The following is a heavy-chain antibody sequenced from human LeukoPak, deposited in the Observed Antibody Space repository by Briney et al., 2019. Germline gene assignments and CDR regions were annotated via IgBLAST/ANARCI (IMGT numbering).Heavy chain of an antibody. CDR3: ARDRNSGSSLDI. Sequence: ASVKVSCKAVGYTFTGYYIHWVRQAPGQGLEWMGWIYPYSGDTNYAQNFQGRVTMTRDTSISTAYMELSSLKSDDTAVYYCARDRNSGSSLDIWGQGTMLTVSS. CDR2: IYPYSGDT. V-gene: IGHV1-2*02. J-gene: IGHJ3*02. D-gene: IGHD6-6*01. CDR1: GYTFTGYY.